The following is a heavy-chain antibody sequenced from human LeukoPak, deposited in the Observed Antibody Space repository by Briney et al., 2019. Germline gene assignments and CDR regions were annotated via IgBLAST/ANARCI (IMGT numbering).Heavy chain of an antibody. D-gene: IGHD6-13*01. CDR1: GGSISSYH. V-gene: IGHV4-59*01. Sequence: KASETLSLTCTVSGGSISSYHWSWIRQPPGKGLEWFGYIYYSGSTNYNPSLKSRVTISVDTSKNQFSLKLSSVTAADTAVYYCAREDVYSSSWGGWFDPWGQGTLVTVSS. CDR2: IYYSGST. J-gene: IGHJ5*02. CDR3: AREDVYSSSWGGWFDP.